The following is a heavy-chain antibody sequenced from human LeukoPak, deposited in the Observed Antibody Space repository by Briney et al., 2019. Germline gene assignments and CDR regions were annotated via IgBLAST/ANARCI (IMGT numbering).Heavy chain of an antibody. V-gene: IGHV3-48*03. Sequence: GGSLRLSYAASGFTFSSYAMSWVRQAPGKGLEWLSYISSSGSIIYYSDSVKGRFTISRDNAKNSLYLQMNSLRAEDTAVYYCARPTVTRYLFDYWGQGTLVTVSS. CDR2: ISSSGSII. D-gene: IGHD4-17*01. CDR3: ARPTVTRYLFDY. CDR1: GFTFSSYA. J-gene: IGHJ4*02.